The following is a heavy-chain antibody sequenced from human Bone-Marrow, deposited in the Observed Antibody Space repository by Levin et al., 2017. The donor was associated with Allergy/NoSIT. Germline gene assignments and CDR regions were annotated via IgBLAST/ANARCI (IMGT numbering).Heavy chain of an antibody. Sequence: SETLSLTCTVSGDSVSSKDYYWSWIRQSPGEGLEWIASISYSGIASYNPSLKSRVTISLDTPKNQFSLRVTAVTAADTAVFYCASRNGGIIWGQGTLVTVSS. J-gene: IGHJ4*02. CDR2: ISYSGIA. CDR1: GDSVSSKDYY. V-gene: IGHV4-61*08. CDR3: ASRNGGII. D-gene: IGHD2-8*01.